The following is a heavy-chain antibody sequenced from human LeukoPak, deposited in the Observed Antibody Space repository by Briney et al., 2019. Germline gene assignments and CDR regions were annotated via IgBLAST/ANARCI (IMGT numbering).Heavy chain of an antibody. Sequence: GGSLRLSCAASGFTFSSYGMHWVRQAPGKGLEWVSYISSSGSTIYYADSVKGRFTISRDNAKNSLYLQVNSLRAEDTAVYYCAELGVTMIGGVWGKGTTVTISS. CDR3: AELGVTMIGGV. J-gene: IGHJ6*04. CDR1: GFTFSSYG. CDR2: ISSSGSTI. D-gene: IGHD3-10*02. V-gene: IGHV3-48*04.